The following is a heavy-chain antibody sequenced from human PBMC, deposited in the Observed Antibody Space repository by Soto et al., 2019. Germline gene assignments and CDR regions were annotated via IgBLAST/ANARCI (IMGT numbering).Heavy chain of an antibody. CDR2: IIPIFGTA. V-gene: IGHV1-69*01. D-gene: IGHD3-10*01. CDR1: GGTFSSYA. J-gene: IGHJ6*02. Sequence: QVQLVQSGAEVKKPGSSVKVSCKASGGTFSSYAISWVRQAPGQGLEWMGGIIPIFGTANYAQKFQGRVTITADESTSTAYMELSSLRSEDTAVYYFARARTGGAYYYYYGMDVWGQGTTVTVSS. CDR3: ARARTGGAYYYYYGMDV.